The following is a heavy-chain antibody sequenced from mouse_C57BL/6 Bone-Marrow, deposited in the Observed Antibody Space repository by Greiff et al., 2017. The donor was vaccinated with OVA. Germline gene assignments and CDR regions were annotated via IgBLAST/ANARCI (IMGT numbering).Heavy chain of an antibody. CDR1: GYTFTSYW. V-gene: IGHV1-61*01. J-gene: IGHJ1*03. CDR2: IYPSDSET. Sequence: QVQLQQPGAELVRPGSSVKLSCKASGYTFTSYWMDWVKQRPGQGLEWIGNIYPSDSETHYNQKFKDKATLTVDKSSSTAYMQLSSLTSEDSAVYYCAKKDYYGSTSYWYFDVWGTGTTGTVSS. CDR3: AKKDYYGSTSYWYFDV. D-gene: IGHD1-1*01.